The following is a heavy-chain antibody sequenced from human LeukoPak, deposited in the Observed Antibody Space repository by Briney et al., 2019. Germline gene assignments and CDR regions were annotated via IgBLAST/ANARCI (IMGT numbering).Heavy chain of an antibody. CDR2: ISGSGGST. V-gene: IGHV3-23*01. D-gene: IGHD5-24*01. Sequence: GGSLRLSCVASGFTFSSNGMHWVRQAPGKGLEWVSAISGSGGSTYYADSVKGRFTISRDNSKNTLYLQMNSLRAEDTAVYYCAKESNWDGYNNWGQGTLVTVSS. CDR1: GFTFSSNG. J-gene: IGHJ4*02. CDR3: AKESNWDGYNN.